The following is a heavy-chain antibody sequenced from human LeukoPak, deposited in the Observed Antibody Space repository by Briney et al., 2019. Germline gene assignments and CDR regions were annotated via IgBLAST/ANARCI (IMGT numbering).Heavy chain of an antibody. CDR2: IIPIFGTA. J-gene: IGHJ4*02. CDR1: GGTFSSYA. D-gene: IGHD7-27*01. CDR3: AREPQLGPYYFDY. Sequence: ASVKVSCKASGGTFSSYAISWVRQAPGQGLEWMGGIIPIFGTANYAQKFQGRVTVTADESTGTAYMELSSLRSEDTAVYYCAREPQLGPYYFDYWGQGTLVTVSS. V-gene: IGHV1-69*13.